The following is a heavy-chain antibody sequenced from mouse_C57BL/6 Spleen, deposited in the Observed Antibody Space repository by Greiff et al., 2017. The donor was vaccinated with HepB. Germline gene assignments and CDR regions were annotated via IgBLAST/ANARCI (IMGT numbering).Heavy chain of an antibody. CDR1: GYTFTSYW. J-gene: IGHJ3*01. CDR3: ARYGYDAGWFAY. V-gene: IGHV1-50*01. Sequence: QVQLQQPGAELVKPGASVKLSCKASGYTFTSYWMQWVKQRPGQGLEWIGEIDPSDSYTNYNQKFKGKATLTVDTSSSTAYMQLSSLTSEDSAVYYCARYGYDAGWFAYWGQGTLVTVSA. D-gene: IGHD2-2*01. CDR2: IDPSDSYT.